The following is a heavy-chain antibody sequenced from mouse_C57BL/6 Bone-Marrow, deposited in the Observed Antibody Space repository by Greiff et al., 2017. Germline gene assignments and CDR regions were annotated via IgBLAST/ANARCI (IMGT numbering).Heavy chain of an antibody. V-gene: IGHV1-55*01. CDR1: GYTFTSYW. CDR3: AKNHLPYYFDY. Sequence: QVQLQQSGAELVKPGASVKMSCKASGYTFTSYWITWVKQRPGQGLEWIGDIYPGSGSTNYNEKFKSKATLTVDTSSSTAYMLLSSLTSADSAVYYCAKNHLPYYFDYWGQGTTLTVSS. J-gene: IGHJ2*01. CDR2: IYPGSGST.